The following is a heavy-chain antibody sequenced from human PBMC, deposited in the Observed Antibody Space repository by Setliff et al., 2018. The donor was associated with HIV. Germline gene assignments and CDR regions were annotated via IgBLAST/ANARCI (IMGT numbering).Heavy chain of an antibody. Sequence: SETLSLTCTVSGGSMSTYYWSWIRQPPGKGLEWIGYIYTSGSTNYNPSLRSRVTISLDTSKNQFSLRLTSVTAADTAVYYCARVRSYGSAYDAFDVWGPGTMVTVSS. J-gene: IGHJ3*01. CDR2: IYTSGST. D-gene: IGHD3-10*01. CDR1: GGSMSTYY. CDR3: ARVRSYGSAYDAFDV. V-gene: IGHV4-4*08.